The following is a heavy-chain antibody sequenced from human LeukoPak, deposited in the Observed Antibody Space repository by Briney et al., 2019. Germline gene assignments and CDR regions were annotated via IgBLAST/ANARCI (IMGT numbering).Heavy chain of an antibody. V-gene: IGHV3-73*01. CDR3: TRPLDDYGDY. J-gene: IGHJ4*02. CDR1: GFTFSGSA. CDR2: IRSKANSYAT. Sequence: PGGSLRLSCAASGFTFSGSAMHWVRQASGKGLEWVGRIRSKANSYATAYAASVKGRFTISRDDSKNTAYLQMNSLKTEDTAMYYCTRPLDDYGDYWGQGTLVTVSS.